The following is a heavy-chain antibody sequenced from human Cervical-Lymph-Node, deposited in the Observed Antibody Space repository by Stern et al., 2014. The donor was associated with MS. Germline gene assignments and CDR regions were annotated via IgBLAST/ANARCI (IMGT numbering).Heavy chain of an antibody. V-gene: IGHV3-33*01. CDR2: IWHDGSDK. D-gene: IGHD1-26*01. CDR3: ARDLGGSYDFHYYGMDV. Sequence: VQLLESGGGVVQPGRSLRLSCAASGFTFSSFAIHWVRQAPGKGLEWVAVIWHDGSDKYYADSVKGRFTMSRDNSKNTLYLQMNSLRAEDTAVYYCARDLGGSYDFHYYGMDVWGQGTTVTVSS. J-gene: IGHJ6*02. CDR1: GFTFSSFA.